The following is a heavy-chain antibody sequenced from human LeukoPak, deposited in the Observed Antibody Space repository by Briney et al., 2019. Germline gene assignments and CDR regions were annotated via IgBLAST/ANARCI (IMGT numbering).Heavy chain of an antibody. CDR3: ARSTIFGVVIISYYYYYGMDV. CDR1: GGTFSSYA. D-gene: IGHD3-3*01. CDR2: IIPIFGTA. V-gene: IGHV1-69*13. Sequence: SVKVSCKASGGTFSSYAISRVRQAPGQGLEWMGGIIPIFGTANYAQKFQGRVTITADESTSTAYMELSSLRSEDTAVYYCARSTIFGVVIISYYYYYGMDVWGQGTTVTVSS. J-gene: IGHJ6*02.